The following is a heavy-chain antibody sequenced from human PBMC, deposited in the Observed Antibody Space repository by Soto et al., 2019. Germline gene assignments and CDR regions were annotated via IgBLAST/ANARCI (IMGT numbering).Heavy chain of an antibody. CDR2: IYSGGST. CDR1: GFTVSSNY. CDR3: ASLFLGSSSWAEYFQH. D-gene: IGHD6-13*01. Sequence: GGSLRLSCAASGFTVSSNYMSWVRQAPGKGLEWVSVIYSGGSTYYADSVKGRFTISRHNSKNTLYLQMNSLRAEDTAVYYCASLFLGSSSWAEYFQHWGQGTLVTVSS. J-gene: IGHJ1*01. V-gene: IGHV3-66*01.